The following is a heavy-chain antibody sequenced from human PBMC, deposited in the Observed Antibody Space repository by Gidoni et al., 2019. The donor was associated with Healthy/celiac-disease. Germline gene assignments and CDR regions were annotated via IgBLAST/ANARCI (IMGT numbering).Heavy chain of an antibody. J-gene: IGHJ4*02. CDR2: ISGSGGST. V-gene: IGHV3-23*01. D-gene: IGHD3-3*01. Sequence: AASGFTFSSYAMSWVRQAPGKGLEWVSAISGSGGSTYYADSVKGRFTISRDNSKNTLYLKMNSLRAEDTAVYYCAKVHRSVLRFVEWLFRYWGQGTLVTVSS. CDR3: AKVHRSVLRFVEWLFRY. CDR1: GFTFSSYA.